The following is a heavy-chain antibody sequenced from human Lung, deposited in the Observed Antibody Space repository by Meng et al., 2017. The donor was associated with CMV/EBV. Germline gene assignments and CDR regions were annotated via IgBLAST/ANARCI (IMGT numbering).Heavy chain of an antibody. CDR1: DYY. CDR2: ISPNSGGT. Sequence: DYYRPWVRQAPGHGLEWMGRISPNSGGTNYAQGFQGRVTMTSDTSIRTAYMELRNLKSDDTAVYFCARVGDYYDRSGYYYERSLAYWGQGTLVTVSS. D-gene: IGHD3-22*01. J-gene: IGHJ4*02. CDR3: ARVGDYYDRSGYYYERSLAY. V-gene: IGHV1-2*06.